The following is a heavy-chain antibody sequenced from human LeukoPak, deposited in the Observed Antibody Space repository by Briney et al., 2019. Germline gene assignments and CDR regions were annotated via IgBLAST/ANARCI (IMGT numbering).Heavy chain of an antibody. Sequence: PGGSLRLSCAASGFTFSSYSMNWVRQAPGKGLEWVSYISSSSTIYYADSVKGRFTISRDNAKNSLYLQMNSLRAEDTAVYYCARDCSSTSCYMVWGQGTLVTVSS. CDR2: ISSSSTI. V-gene: IGHV3-48*01. CDR3: ARDCSSTSCYMV. J-gene: IGHJ4*02. D-gene: IGHD2-2*02. CDR1: GFTFSSYS.